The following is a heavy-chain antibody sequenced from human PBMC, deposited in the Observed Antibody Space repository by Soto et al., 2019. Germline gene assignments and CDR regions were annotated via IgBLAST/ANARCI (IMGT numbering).Heavy chain of an antibody. CDR3: ATGGKWLDFEY. V-gene: IGHV3-7*05. J-gene: IGHJ4*02. Sequence: EVQLVESGGGLVQRGGSLRLSCAASGFMFSAYERNWVRQAPGKGLEWVANIKQDGSEKWYVGSVKGRFTISRDNAKNSLYLQMNSLRDEDTAVYFCATGGKWLDFEYWGQGTLVTVSS. D-gene: IGHD6-19*01. CDR2: IKQDGSEK. CDR1: GFMFSAYE.